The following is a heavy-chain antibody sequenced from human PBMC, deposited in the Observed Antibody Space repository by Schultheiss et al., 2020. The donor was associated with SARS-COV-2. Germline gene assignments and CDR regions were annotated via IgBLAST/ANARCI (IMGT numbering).Heavy chain of an antibody. CDR2: IYYSGST. D-gene: IGHD6-25*01. V-gene: IGHV4-59*12. J-gene: IGHJ5*02. Sequence: SETLSLTCTVSGGSISSYYWSWIRQPPGKGLEWIGYIYYSGSTNYNPSLKSRVTISVDTSKNQFSLKLSSVTAADTAVYYCARVGSAGSPASWGQGTLVTVSS. CDR3: ARVGSAGSPAS. CDR1: GGSISSYY.